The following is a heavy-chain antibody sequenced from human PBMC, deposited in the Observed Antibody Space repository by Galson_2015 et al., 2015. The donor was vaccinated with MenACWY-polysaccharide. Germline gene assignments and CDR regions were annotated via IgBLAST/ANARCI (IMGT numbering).Heavy chain of an antibody. CDR1: GLTFSNAW. V-gene: IGHV3-15*01. D-gene: IGHD2-15*01. Sequence: SLRLSCAASGLTFSNAWMSWVRQAPGKGLEWVARIKSKTDGGTTDYAAPVKGRFTISRDDSKNTLSLQMNSLKTEDTAVYYCATDREGDTAVVVPASLGYWGQGTLVTVSS. CDR2: IKSKTDGGTT. J-gene: IGHJ4*02. CDR3: ATDREGDTAVVVPASLGY.